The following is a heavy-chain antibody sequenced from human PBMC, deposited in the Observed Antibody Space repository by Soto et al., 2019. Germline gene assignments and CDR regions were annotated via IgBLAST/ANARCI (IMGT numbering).Heavy chain of an antibody. CDR2: IYWDDSK. CDR1: GFSLTTDRVG. V-gene: IGHV2-5*02. CDR3: ARALGGSSLY. D-gene: IGHD1-26*01. Sequence: QITLKESGPTLVKPTQTLTLTCTFSGFSLTTDRVGVGWIRQPPGEALEWLAVIYWDDSKTYRPSLESRLTITQDTSKNQVALTMTHMDSLDTATYYCARALGGSSLYWGQGTLVTVSS. J-gene: IGHJ4*02.